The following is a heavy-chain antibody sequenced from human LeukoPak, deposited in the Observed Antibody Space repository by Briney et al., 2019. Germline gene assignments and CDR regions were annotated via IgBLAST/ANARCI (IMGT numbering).Heavy chain of an antibody. V-gene: IGHV4-30-2*01. J-gene: IGHJ5*02. D-gene: IGHD3-10*01. CDR2: IFHSGSS. Sequence: SETLSLTCAVSGDSISSGDYSWSWIRQPSGKGLEWIGYIFHSGSSYYNPSLKSRVTISVDKSKNQFSLRLTSVTAADTAVYYCARELWFVNAPGSWFDPWGQETLVTVSS. CDR1: GDSISSGDYS. CDR3: ARELWFVNAPGSWFDP.